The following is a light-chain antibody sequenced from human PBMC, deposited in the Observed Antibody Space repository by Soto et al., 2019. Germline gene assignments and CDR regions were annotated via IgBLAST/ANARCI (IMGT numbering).Light chain of an antibody. CDR1: SSDVGAYNY. CDR3: SSYTTSSTLCV. CDR2: EVS. J-gene: IGLJ1*01. V-gene: IGLV2-14*01. Sequence: QSVLTQPASVSGSPGQSITIACTVTSSDVGAYNYVSWYQQHPGKAPQLMIYEVSNRPSGVSNRFSGSKSGNTASLTISGLQAEDEADYYCSSYTTSSTLCVFGTGTKVTVL.